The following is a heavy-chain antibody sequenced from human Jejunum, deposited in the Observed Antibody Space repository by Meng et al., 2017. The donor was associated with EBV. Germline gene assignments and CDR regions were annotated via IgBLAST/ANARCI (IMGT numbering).Heavy chain of an antibody. CDR1: GDSVSSRSYY. D-gene: IGHD2-21*02. J-gene: IGHJ4*02. Sequence: VQRQGSGPGLVKPSGTLSLTCTVSGDSVSSRSYYWNWIRQPPGKGLEWIGYMYYSGSSNYNPSLKSRVTISIDMSKNQFSLKLNSVTAADTAVYYCAGDRRAYCGSDCNPLDYWGQGTLVTVSS. CDR3: AGDRRAYCGSDCNPLDY. CDR2: MYYSGSS. V-gene: IGHV4-61*01.